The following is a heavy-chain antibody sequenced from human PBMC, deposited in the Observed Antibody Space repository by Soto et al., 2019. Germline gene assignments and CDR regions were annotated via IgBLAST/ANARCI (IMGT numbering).Heavy chain of an antibody. CDR1: GVSISSSSYY. V-gene: IGHV4-39*01. CDR3: ASPKIAFYNWFDP. Sequence: TSETLSLTCTVSGVSISSSSYYWGWIRQPPGKGLEWIGSIYYSGSTYYNPSLKSRVTISVDTSKNQFSLKLSSVTAADTAVYYCASPKIAFYNWFDPWGQGTLVTVSS. J-gene: IGHJ5*02. CDR2: IYYSGST. D-gene: IGHD3-3*02.